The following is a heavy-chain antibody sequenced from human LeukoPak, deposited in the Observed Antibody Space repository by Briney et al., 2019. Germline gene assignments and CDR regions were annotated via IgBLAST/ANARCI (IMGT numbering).Heavy chain of an antibody. CDR3: AWDSGAFEI. CDR2: ISAYNGQT. V-gene: IGHV1-18*01. CDR1: GHTFTSYY. Sequence: ASVKVSCKASGHTFTSYYITWIRQAPGQGLQCMGRISAYNGQTNYAQKVQGRVTMTTDTSTSTVYMELRSLRSDDTAVYYCAWDSGAFEIWSQGTMVTVSS. J-gene: IGHJ3*02.